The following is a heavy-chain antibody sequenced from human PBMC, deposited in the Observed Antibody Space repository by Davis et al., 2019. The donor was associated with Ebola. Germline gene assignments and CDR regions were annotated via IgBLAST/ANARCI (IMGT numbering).Heavy chain of an antibody. D-gene: IGHD3-9*01. Sequence: PSETLSLTCTVSGGSISSTSNYWGWIRQPPGKGLEWIGYIYYSGSTNYNTSLKSRVTISVDTSKNQFSLKLSSVTAADTAVYYCARGRRYFDWLSAYYFDYWGQGTLVTVSS. J-gene: IGHJ4*02. CDR3: ARGRRYFDWLSAYYFDY. CDR2: IYYSGST. CDR1: GGSISSTSNY. V-gene: IGHV4-61*05.